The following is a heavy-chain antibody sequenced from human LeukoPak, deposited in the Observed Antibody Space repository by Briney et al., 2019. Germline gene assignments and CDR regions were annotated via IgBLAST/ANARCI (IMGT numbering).Heavy chain of an antibody. V-gene: IGHV3-74*01. CDR1: GFTFSSYW. CDR2: IKSDGST. J-gene: IGHJ1*01. CDR3: ARAPSEIGGYYPEYFRH. Sequence: GGSLRLSCAASGFTFSSYWMHWVRQAPGKGLVWVSRIKSDGSTNYADSVKGRFTTSRDNAKNTLSLQMNSLRAEDTGVYYCARAPSEIGGYYPEYFRHWGQGTLVTVSS. D-gene: IGHD3-22*01.